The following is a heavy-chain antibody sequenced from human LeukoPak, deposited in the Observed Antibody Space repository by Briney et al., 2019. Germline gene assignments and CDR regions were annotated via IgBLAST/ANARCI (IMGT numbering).Heavy chain of an antibody. V-gene: IGHV1-8*03. D-gene: IGHD2-15*01. CDR1: GYTFTSYD. J-gene: IGHJ4*02. Sequence: ASVKVSCKASGYTFTSYDINWVRQATGQGLEWMGWMNPNSGNTGYAQKFQGRVTITRNTSISTAYLQWSSLRASDTAMYYCARRGGLYFDYWGQGTLVTVSS. CDR2: MNPNSGNT. CDR3: ARRGGLYFDY.